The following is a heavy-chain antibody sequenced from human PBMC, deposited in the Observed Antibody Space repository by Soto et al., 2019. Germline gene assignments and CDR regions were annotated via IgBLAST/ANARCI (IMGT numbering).Heavy chain of an antibody. Sequence: GGSLRLSCAVSGFTLSSYGIHWVRQAPGKGLEWVAFMSYDRNKKYYADSVKGRFTISRDNSKNTLYLQMDSLRAEDTAMYYCARDKDWAFDYWGQGILVTVAS. CDR3: ARDKDWAFDY. D-gene: IGHD3-9*01. V-gene: IGHV3-30*03. CDR1: GFTLSSYG. J-gene: IGHJ4*02. CDR2: MSYDRNKK.